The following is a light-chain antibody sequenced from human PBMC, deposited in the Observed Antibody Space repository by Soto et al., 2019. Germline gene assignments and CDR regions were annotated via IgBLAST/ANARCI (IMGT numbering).Light chain of an antibody. V-gene: IGKV3-20*01. CDR1: QSVSSS. CDR3: QQYCSTPLIT. CDR2: GAS. Sequence: IGMTQSPATLSVSPGERATLSCRASQSVSSSLAWYQQKPGQAPRLLIYGASSRATGIPDRFSGSGSGTDYTLTISRREPEDDAVYYCQQYCSTPLITFGQGTRPEI. J-gene: IGKJ5*01.